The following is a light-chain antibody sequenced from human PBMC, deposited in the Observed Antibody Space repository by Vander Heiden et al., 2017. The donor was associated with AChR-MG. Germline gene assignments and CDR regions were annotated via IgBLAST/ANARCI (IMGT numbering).Light chain of an antibody. J-gene: IGKJ5*01. CDR1: QDIDNY. Sequence: DIQMTQSPSSLSASVGDRVTITCQASQDIDNYLTWYQQKVGKAPRLLIYDASKLGTGVPARFSGSGSGTEFTFTISSLQPEDIATYYCQQYDNLLSITFGQGTRLEIK. CDR2: DAS. CDR3: QQYDNLLSIT. V-gene: IGKV1-33*01.